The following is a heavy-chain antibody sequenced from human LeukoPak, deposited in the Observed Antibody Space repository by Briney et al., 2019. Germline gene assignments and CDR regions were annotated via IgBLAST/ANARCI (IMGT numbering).Heavy chain of an antibody. D-gene: IGHD3-22*01. CDR3: ARFDSSGYYPAYFDL. J-gene: IGHJ2*01. Sequence: SETLSLTCTVSGGSISSYYWSWIRQPPGKGLEWIGYIYYSGSTNYNPSLKSRVTISVDTSKNQFSLKLSSVTAADTAVYYCARFDSSGYYPAYFDLWGRGTLVTVSS. CDR2: IYYSGST. V-gene: IGHV4-59*08. CDR1: GGSISSYY.